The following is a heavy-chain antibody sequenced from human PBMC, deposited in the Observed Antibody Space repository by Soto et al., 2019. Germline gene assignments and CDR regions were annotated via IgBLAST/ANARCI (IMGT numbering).Heavy chain of an antibody. CDR2: ISWNSGSI. D-gene: IGHD2-15*01. CDR3: AKVRPEPCSGGTCYSFYFDY. V-gene: IGHV3-9*01. J-gene: IGHJ4*02. CDR1: GFTFDDYA. Sequence: PGGSLRLSCAASGFTFDDYAMHWVRQAPGKGLEWVSSISWNSGSIDYADSVKGRFTISRDNAKNSLYQQMNSMRAENTALYKFAKVRPEPCSGGTCYSFYFDYWGQGTLVTVSS.